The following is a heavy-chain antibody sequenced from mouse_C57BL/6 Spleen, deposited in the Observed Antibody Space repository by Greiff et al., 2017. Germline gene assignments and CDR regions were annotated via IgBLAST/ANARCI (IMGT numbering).Heavy chain of an antibody. CDR2: IDPSDSYT. V-gene: IGHV1-69*01. Sequence: QVQLQQPGAELVMPGASVKLSCKASGYTFTSYWMHWVKQRPGQGLEWIGEIDPSDSYTNYNQKFKGKSTLTVDKSSSTAYMQLSSPTSEDSAVYFCARSPLYSGSRGGFEYCGQGTTLTVSS. D-gene: IGHD1-1*01. J-gene: IGHJ2*01. CDR1: GYTFTSYW. CDR3: ARSPLYSGSRGGFEY.